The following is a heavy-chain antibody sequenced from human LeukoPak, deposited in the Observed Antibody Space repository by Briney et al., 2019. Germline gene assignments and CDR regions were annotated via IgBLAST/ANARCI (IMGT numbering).Heavy chain of an antibody. D-gene: IGHD3-22*01. CDR3: ARDQSYYESSGYSYYFDY. CDR1: GFTFSSYW. Sequence: QTGGSLRLSCAASGFTFSSYWMHWVRQAPGKGLVWVSRIKSDGSSTTYADSVKGRFTISRDNAKNTLYLQMNSLRAEDTAVYYCARDQSYYESSGYSYYFDYWGQGTLVTVSS. CDR2: IKSDGSST. J-gene: IGHJ4*02. V-gene: IGHV3-74*03.